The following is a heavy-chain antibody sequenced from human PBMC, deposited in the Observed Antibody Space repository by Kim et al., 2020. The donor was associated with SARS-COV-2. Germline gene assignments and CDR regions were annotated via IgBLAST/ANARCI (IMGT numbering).Heavy chain of an antibody. V-gene: IGHV1-2*05. Sequence: NYAQKFQGRVTMTRDTSISTAYMELSRLRSDDTVVYYCARDGGYYYGMDVWGQGTTVTVSS. CDR3: ARDGGYYYGMDV. J-gene: IGHJ6*02.